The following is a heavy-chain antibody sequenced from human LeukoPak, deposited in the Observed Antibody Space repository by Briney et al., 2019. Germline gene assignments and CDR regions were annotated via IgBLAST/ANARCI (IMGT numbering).Heavy chain of an antibody. J-gene: IGHJ6*02. Sequence: ASVKVSCKASGYTFTSYGISWVRQAPGQGLEWMGWISAYNGNTNYAQKLQGRVTMTTDTSTSTAYMELRSLRSDDTAVYYCARDLGGYSGYDYYYYGMDVWGQGITVTVSS. D-gene: IGHD5-12*01. CDR1: GYTFTSYG. CDR3: ARDLGGYSGYDYYYYGMDV. CDR2: ISAYNGNT. V-gene: IGHV1-18*01.